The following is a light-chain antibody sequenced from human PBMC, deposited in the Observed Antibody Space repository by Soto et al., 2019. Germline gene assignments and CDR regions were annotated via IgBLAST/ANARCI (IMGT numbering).Light chain of an antibody. V-gene: IGKV3-20*01. CDR2: GAS. CDR1: QSVNSIY. Sequence: EIVLTQSPGTLSLSPGERATLSGRASQSVNSIYLTWYQQKPGQAPRLLIYGASTRATDIPDRFSGSGSGADFTLTISRLEPEDSAVYYCQHYGSSLYTFGQGTKVEIK. J-gene: IGKJ2*01. CDR3: QHYGSSLYT.